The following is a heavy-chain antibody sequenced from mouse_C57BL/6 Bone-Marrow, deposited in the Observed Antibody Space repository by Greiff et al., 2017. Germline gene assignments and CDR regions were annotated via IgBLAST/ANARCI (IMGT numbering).Heavy chain of an antibody. Sequence: VKLQESGAELARPGASVKMSCKASGSTFTSYTMPWVKQRPGQGLEWIVAIDPETCGTAYDQKFKGKATLTADKSSSTAYMELRSLTSEDSAVYYCTREDYGSSYGDFFDYWGQGTTLTVSS. J-gene: IGHJ2*01. CDR1: GSTFTSYT. V-gene: IGHV1-4*01. D-gene: IGHD1-1*01. CDR3: TREDYGSSYGDFFDY. CDR2: IDPETCGT.